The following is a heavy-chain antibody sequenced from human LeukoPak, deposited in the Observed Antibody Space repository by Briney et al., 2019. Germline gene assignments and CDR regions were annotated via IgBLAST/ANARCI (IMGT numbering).Heavy chain of an antibody. CDR3: ARDIGYGDYYNWFDP. CDR1: GGSISSYY. CDR2: IYYSGST. Sequence: SGTLSLTCTVSGGSISSYYWSWIRQPPGKGLEWIGYIYYSGSTNYNPSLKSRVTISVDTSKNQFSLKLSSVTAADTAVYYCARDIGYGDYYNWFDPWGQGTLVTVSS. J-gene: IGHJ5*02. D-gene: IGHD4-17*01. V-gene: IGHV4-59*01.